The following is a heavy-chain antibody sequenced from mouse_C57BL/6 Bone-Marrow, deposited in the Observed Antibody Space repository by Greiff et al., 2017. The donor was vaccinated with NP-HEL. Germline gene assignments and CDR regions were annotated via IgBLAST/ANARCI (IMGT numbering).Heavy chain of an antibody. V-gene: IGHV1-82*01. Sequence: ESGPELVKPGASVKISCKASGYAFSSSWMNWVKQRPGKGLEWIGRIYPGDGDTNYNGKFKGKATLTADKSSSTAYMQLSSLTSEDSAVYFCAPYYYEGFAYWGQGTLVTVSA. CDR1: GYAFSSSW. J-gene: IGHJ3*01. D-gene: IGHD1-1*01. CDR3: APYYYEGFAY. CDR2: IYPGDGDT.